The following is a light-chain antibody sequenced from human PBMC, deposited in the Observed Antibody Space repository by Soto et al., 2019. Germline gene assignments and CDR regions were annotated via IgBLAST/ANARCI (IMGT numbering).Light chain of an antibody. V-gene: IGKV1-9*01. CDR1: QGISNY. Sequence: DIQLTQSPSFLPASVGDRVTITCRASQGISNYLAWYQQKPGKAPGLLMYAASTLQRGVSSRFSGSGSGTEFTLTISKLQPEDFATYYSQQSNSDPLTFGGGTKVDIK. CDR3: QQSNSDPLT. J-gene: IGKJ4*01. CDR2: AAS.